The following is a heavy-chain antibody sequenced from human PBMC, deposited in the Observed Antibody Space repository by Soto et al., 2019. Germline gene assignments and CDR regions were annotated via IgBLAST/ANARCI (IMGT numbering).Heavy chain of an antibody. CDR1: GFTFSSYG. D-gene: IGHD2-15*01. J-gene: IGHJ6*02. V-gene: IGHV3-30*18. Sequence: GGSLRLSCAASGFTFSSYGMHWVRQAPGKGLEWVAVISYDGSNKYYADSVKGRFTISRDNSKNTLYLQMNSLRAEDTAVYYCAKDFQWWLDTLNYYYGMDVWGQGTTVTVSS. CDR2: ISYDGSNK. CDR3: AKDFQWWLDTLNYYYGMDV.